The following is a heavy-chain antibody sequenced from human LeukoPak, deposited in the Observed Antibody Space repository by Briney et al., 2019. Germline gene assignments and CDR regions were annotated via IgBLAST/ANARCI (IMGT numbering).Heavy chain of an antibody. V-gene: IGHV4-34*01. J-gene: IGHJ4*02. CDR2: INHSGST. CDR3: AGHIAVASYFDY. D-gene: IGHD6-19*01. Sequence: SETLSLTCAVYGGSFSGYYWSWIRQPPGKGLEWIGEINHSGSTNYNPSLKSRVTISVDTSKNQFSLKLSSVTAADTAVYYCAGHIAVASYFDYWGQGTLVTVSS. CDR1: GGSFSGYY.